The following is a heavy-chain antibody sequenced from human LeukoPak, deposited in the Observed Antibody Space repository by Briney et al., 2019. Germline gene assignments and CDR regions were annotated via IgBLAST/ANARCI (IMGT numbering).Heavy chain of an antibody. CDR3: ARVPGVRGVIPRWFDP. V-gene: IGHV4-61*02. J-gene: IGHJ5*02. D-gene: IGHD3-10*01. Sequence: SETLSLTCTVSGGSISSGSYYWGWIRQPAGKGLEWIGRIYTSGSTNYNPFLKSRVTISVDTSKNQFSRKLSSVTAADTAVYYCARVPGVRGVIPRWFDPWGQGTLVTVSS. CDR2: IYTSGST. CDR1: GGSISSGSYY.